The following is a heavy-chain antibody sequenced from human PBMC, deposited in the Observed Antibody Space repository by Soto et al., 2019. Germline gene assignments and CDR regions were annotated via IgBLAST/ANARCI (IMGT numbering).Heavy chain of an antibody. CDR1: GFTFSSYG. Sequence: QVQLVESGGGVVQPGRSLRLSCAASGFTFSSYGMHWVRQAPGKGLEWVAVISYDGSNKYYADSVKGRFTISRDNSKNTLYLQMNSLRAEDTAVYYCAKDEQWLALPPAYYFDYWGQGTLVTVSS. CDR2: ISYDGSNK. J-gene: IGHJ4*02. V-gene: IGHV3-30*18. D-gene: IGHD6-19*01. CDR3: AKDEQWLALPPAYYFDY.